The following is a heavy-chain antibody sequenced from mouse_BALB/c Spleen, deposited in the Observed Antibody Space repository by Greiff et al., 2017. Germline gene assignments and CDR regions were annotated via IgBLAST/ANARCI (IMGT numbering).Heavy chain of an antibody. CDR2: IWAGGST. V-gene: IGHV2-9*02. Sequence: VNLVESGPGLVAPSQSLSITCTVSGFSLTSYGVHWVRQPPGKGLEWLGVIWAGGSTNYNSALMSRLSISKDNSKSQVFLKMNSLQTDDTAMYYCARELTGFFDYWGQGTTLTVSS. CDR1: GFSLTSYG. J-gene: IGHJ2*01. CDR3: ARELTGFFDY.